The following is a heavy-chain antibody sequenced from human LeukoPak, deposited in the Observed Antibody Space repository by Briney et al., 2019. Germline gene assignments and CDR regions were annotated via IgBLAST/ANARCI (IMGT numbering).Heavy chain of an antibody. CDR1: GGSISSSSYY. Sequence: SGTLSLTCTVSGGSISSSSYYWGWIRQPPGKGLEWIGSIYYSGSTYYNPSLKSRVTISVDTSKNQFSLKLSSVTAADTAVYYCASLGGDSSGSFGYWGQGTLITVSS. D-gene: IGHD3-22*01. J-gene: IGHJ4*02. CDR3: ASLGGDSSGSFGY. V-gene: IGHV4-39*07. CDR2: IYYSGST.